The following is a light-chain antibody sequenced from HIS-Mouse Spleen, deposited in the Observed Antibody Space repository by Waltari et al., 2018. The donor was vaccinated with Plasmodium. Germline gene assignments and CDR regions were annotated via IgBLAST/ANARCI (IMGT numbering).Light chain of an antibody. CDR3: YSTDSSGNHRV. Sequence: SYELPQPPSASVSPGQTASTTSTGDALPKKYAYSYQQRSVQAPVLVIYEDSKRPPGIPGRFSGSSSGTMATLTISGAQVEDEADYYCYSTDSSGNHRVFGGGTKLTVL. CDR2: EDS. J-gene: IGLJ3*02. V-gene: IGLV3-10*01. CDR1: ALPKKY.